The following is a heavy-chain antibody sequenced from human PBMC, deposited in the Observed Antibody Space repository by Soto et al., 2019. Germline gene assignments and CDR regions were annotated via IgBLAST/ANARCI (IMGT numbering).Heavy chain of an antibody. D-gene: IGHD3-10*01. V-gene: IGHV3-48*02. J-gene: IGHJ3*02. CDR2: ISSDGSAI. CDR3: ARDLDYYDAGSPDAFDI. CDR1: AFTLSSYS. Sequence: GGSLRLSCAASAFTLSSYSMNWVRQAPGKGLEWISHISSDGSAIYYADSVDGRFTISRDNAKNSLYLQMHSLRDEDTAVYYCARDLDYYDAGSPDAFDIWGQGTRVTVSS.